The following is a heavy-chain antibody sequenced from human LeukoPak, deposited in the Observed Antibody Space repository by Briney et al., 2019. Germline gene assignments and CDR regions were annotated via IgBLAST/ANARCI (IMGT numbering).Heavy chain of an antibody. CDR3: ASSDWFDP. CDR1: GGSINSGTYY. V-gene: IGHV4-61*02. CDR2: IYTSGST. Sequence: SQTLSLTCTVSGGSINSGTYYWTWIRQPAGRGLEWIGRIYTSGSTNYNPSLKSRVTMSVDTSKNQFSLKLSSVTAADTAVYYCASSDWFDPWGQGTLVTVSS. J-gene: IGHJ5*02.